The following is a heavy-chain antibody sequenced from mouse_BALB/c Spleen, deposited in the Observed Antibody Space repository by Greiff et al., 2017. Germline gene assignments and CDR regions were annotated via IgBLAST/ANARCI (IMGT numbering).Heavy chain of an antibody. Sequence: EVKLMESGGGLVKPGGSLKLSCAASGFNFSDYYMYWVRQTPEKRLEWVATISDGGSYTYYPDSVKGRFTISRDNAKNNLYLQMSSLKSEDTAMYYCARDSDAWFAYWGQGTLVTVSA. D-gene: IGHD2-3*01. CDR2: ISDGGSYT. J-gene: IGHJ3*01. CDR1: GFNFSDYY. CDR3: ARDSDAWFAY. V-gene: IGHV5-4*02.